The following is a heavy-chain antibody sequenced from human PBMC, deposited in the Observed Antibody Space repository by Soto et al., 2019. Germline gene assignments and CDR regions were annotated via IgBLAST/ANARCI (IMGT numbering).Heavy chain of an antibody. CDR3: AKWNGIQPEGGGNFDY. V-gene: IGHV3-30*18. CDR1: GFTFSSYG. Sequence: GGSLRLSCAASGFTFSSYGMHWVRQAPGKGLEWVAVISYDGSNKYYADSVKGRFTISRDNSKNTLYLQMNSLRAEDTAVYYCAKWNGIQPEGGGNFDYWGQGTLVTVSS. D-gene: IGHD1-1*01. CDR2: ISYDGSNK. J-gene: IGHJ4*02.